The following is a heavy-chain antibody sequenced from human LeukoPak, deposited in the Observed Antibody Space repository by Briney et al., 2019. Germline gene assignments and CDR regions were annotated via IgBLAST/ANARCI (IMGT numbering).Heavy chain of an antibody. CDR1: GGSFSGYY. CDR3: ARGRSIVAVLSFDY. Sequence: SETLSLTCAVYGGSFSGYYWSWIRQPPGKGLEWIGEINHSGSTNYNPSLKSRVTISVDTSKNQFSLKLSSVTAADTTVYYCARGRSIVAVLSFDYWGQGTLVTVSS. D-gene: IGHD2-15*01. J-gene: IGHJ4*02. CDR2: INHSGST. V-gene: IGHV4-34*01.